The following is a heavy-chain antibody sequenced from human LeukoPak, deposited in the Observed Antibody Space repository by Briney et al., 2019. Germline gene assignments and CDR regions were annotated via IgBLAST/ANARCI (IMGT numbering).Heavy chain of an antibody. Sequence: GGSLRLSCAVSGFTFSSYAMHWVRQAPGKGLEWVAVISYDGSNKYYADSVKGRFTISRDNSKNTLYLQMNSLRAEDTAVYYCARDWRLNYDFWSGYYTGPARKNWFDPWGQGTLVTVSS. V-gene: IGHV3-30-3*01. J-gene: IGHJ5*02. D-gene: IGHD3-3*01. CDR1: GFTFSSYA. CDR2: ISYDGSNK. CDR3: ARDWRLNYDFWSGYYTGPARKNWFDP.